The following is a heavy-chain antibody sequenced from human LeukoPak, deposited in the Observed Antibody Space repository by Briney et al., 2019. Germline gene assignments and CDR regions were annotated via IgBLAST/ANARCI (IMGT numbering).Heavy chain of an antibody. Sequence: ASVTVSCKASGYTFTSYDINWVRQATGQGLEWMGWMNPNSGNTGYAQKFQGRVTMTRNTSISTAYMELSSLRSEDTAVYYCARAPKLPTYYDFWSGRYYFDYWGQGTLVTVSS. D-gene: IGHD3-3*01. CDR2: MNPNSGNT. CDR1: GYTFTSYD. J-gene: IGHJ4*02. CDR3: ARAPKLPTYYDFWSGRYYFDY. V-gene: IGHV1-8*01.